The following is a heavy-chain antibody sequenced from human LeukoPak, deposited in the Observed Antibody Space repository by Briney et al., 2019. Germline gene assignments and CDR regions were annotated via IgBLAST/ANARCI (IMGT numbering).Heavy chain of an antibody. Sequence: SETLSLTCTVSGGSISSYYWSWIRQPPGKGLEWIGYIYYSGSTNYNPSLKSRVTMSVDTSKNQFSLKLSSVTAADTAVYYCARDLGVYPMFDPWGQGTLVTVSS. J-gene: IGHJ5*02. CDR1: GGSISSYY. CDR2: IYYSGST. V-gene: IGHV4-59*01. CDR3: ARDLGVYPMFDP. D-gene: IGHD6-13*01.